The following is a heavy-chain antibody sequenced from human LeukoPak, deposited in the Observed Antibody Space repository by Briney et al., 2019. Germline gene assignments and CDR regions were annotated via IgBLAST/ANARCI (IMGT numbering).Heavy chain of an antibody. CDR2: INPSGGST. J-gene: IGHJ4*02. CDR1: GYTFTSYY. CDR3: ARDYHDSSGYYVNTYYFDY. Sequence: ASVKVSCKASGYTFTSYYMHWVRQAPGQGLEWMGIINPSGGSTSYAQKFQGRVTMTRDTSTSTVYMELSSLRSEDTAVYYCARDYHDSSGYYVNTYYFDYWGRGTLVTVSS. D-gene: IGHD3-22*01. V-gene: IGHV1-46*01.